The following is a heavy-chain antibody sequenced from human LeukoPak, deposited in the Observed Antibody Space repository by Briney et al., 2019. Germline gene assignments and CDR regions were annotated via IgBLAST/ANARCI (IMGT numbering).Heavy chain of an antibody. CDR3: ARRGIGGRWLQRTIDY. J-gene: IGHJ4*02. D-gene: IGHD5-24*01. CDR1: GYTFTSYA. V-gene: IGHV1-3*03. Sequence: ASVKVSCKASGYTFTSYAMHWVRQAPGQRLEWMGWINAGNGNTKYSQEFQGRVTITRDTSASTAYMELSSLRSEDTAVYYCARRGIGGRWLQRTIDYWGQGTLVTVSS. CDR2: INAGNGNT.